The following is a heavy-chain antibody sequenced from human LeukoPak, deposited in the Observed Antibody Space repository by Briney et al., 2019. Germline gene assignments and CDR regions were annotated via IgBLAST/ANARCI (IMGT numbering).Heavy chain of an antibody. Sequence: GGSLRLSCAASGFTFSSYSMNWVRQAPGKGLEWVSSITSSNNYIYYGDSVKGRFTISRDNAKNSLYLQMNSLRAEDTAVYYCARGTLNIPGEHGAFDYWGQGTLVTVSS. CDR3: ARGTLNIPGEHGAFDY. V-gene: IGHV3-21*01. CDR2: ITSSNNYI. CDR1: GFTFSSYS. D-gene: IGHD1-14*01. J-gene: IGHJ4*02.